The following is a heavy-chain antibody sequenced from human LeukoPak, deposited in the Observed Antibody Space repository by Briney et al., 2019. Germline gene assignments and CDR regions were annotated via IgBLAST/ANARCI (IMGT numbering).Heavy chain of an antibody. D-gene: IGHD2-2*01. CDR3: ARDVGEYCSSTNCYASHY. V-gene: IGHV1-2*02. CDR2: INPHSGYT. Sequence: ASVKVSCKASGYTFSGYYIHWVRQAPGQGLEWVGWINPHSGYTKFAQKFQGGVTMTRDTSITTAYMELSSLRSDDTAVYYCARDVGEYCSSTNCYASHYWGQGTLVTVSS. CDR1: GYTFSGYY. J-gene: IGHJ4*02.